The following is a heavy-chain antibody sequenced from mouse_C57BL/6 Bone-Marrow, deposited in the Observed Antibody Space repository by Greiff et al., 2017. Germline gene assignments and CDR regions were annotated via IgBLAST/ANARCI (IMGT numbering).Heavy chain of an antibody. Sequence: EVKLLESGGGLVQPGASLTLSCESNEYEFPSHDMSWVRKTPEKRLELVAAINSDGGSTYYPDTMDRRFIIARDNTTTTLYLQMSSLMSEDTALYYCARLSTASDWYFDVWGTGTTVTVSS. CDR3: ARLSTASDWYFDV. CDR1: EYEFPSHD. J-gene: IGHJ1*03. V-gene: IGHV5-2*01. D-gene: IGHD1-2*01. CDR2: INSDGGST.